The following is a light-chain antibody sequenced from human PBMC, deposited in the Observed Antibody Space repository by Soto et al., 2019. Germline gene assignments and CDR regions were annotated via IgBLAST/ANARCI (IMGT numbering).Light chain of an antibody. CDR2: AAS. Sequence: DIEMTQSPSSLSASVGDRVTITCRASRSVSRNLNWYQQKPGKPPKLLIYAASRLHSGVPSTFRGGGSGTDFTLTISSLQPEDFATYYCQQSYSAPATFGQGTKVEVK. CDR1: RSVSRN. CDR3: QQSYSAPAT. J-gene: IGKJ1*01. V-gene: IGKV1-39*01.